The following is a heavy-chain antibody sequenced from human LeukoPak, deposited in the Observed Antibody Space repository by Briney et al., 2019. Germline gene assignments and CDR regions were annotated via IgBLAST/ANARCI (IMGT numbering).Heavy chain of an antibody. J-gene: IGHJ4*02. D-gene: IGHD1-26*01. CDR3: ARSHSGSYHNYFDY. CDR1: GFTFSSYW. CDR2: INSDGSST. Sequence: GGXLRLSCAASGFTFSSYWMHWVRHAPGKGLVWVSRINSDGSSTIYADSVKGRFTISRDNAKNTLYLQMNSLRAEDTAVYYCARSHSGSYHNYFDYWGQGTLVTVSS. V-gene: IGHV3-74*01.